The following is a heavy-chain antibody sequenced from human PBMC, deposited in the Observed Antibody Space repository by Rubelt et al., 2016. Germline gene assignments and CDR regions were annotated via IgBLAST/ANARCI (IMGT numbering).Heavy chain of an antibody. CDR1: GGSFSGYY. Sequence: QVQLQQWGAGLLKPSETLSLTCAVYGGSFSGYYWSWIRQPPGKGLEWIGEISHSGSTNYNPSLKSRVTISVDTSKNQFSRKVSSVTAADTAVYYCARDSYDSSGYYDFDYWGQGTLVTVSS. J-gene: IGHJ4*02. CDR3: ARDSYDSSGYYDFDY. V-gene: IGHV4-34*01. D-gene: IGHD3-22*01. CDR2: ISHSGST.